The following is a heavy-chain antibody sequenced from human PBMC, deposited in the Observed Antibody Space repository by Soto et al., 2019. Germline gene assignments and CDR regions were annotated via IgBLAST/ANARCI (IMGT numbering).Heavy chain of an antibody. CDR3: AKGVELDV. Sequence: EVLLLESGGGLVQPGGSLRLSCEASGFSFSSFAMNWVRQAPGKGLEWVSAIGDSGASTYYADSVKGRFTISRDNSRNTLYLQLTSLRAEDTAVYYCAKGVELDVWGNGTTVTVSS. V-gene: IGHV3-23*01. D-gene: IGHD1-26*01. J-gene: IGHJ6*04. CDR1: GFSFSSFA. CDR2: IGDSGAST.